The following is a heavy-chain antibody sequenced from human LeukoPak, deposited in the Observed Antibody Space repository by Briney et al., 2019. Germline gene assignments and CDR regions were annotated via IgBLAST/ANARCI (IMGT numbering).Heavy chain of an antibody. CDR2: ISGGSSYI. CDR1: GFTFNSYS. D-gene: IGHD3-22*01. V-gene: IGHV3-21*01. Sequence: GGSLRLSCAASGFTFNSYSMNWVRQAPGKGLEWVSCISGGSSYIYYADSVKGRFTISRDNAKNSLYLQMNSLRAEDTAVYYCARHDSSGSPFDYWGQGTLVSVSS. J-gene: IGHJ4*02. CDR3: ARHDSSGSPFDY.